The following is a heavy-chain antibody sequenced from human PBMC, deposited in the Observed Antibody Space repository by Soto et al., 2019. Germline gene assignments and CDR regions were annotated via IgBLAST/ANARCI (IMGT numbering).Heavy chain of an antibody. CDR2: INQDGSAK. Sequence: HPGGSLRLSCVASGFTFSNFWLSWARQAPGKGLEWVANINQDGSAKYYVPSVRGRFTISRDNAKNSLYLQMNSLRAEDAAVYYCATSAGAPGNYWGQGTLVTVSS. D-gene: IGHD1-26*01. V-gene: IGHV3-7*01. CDR3: ATSAGAPGNY. CDR1: GFTFSNFW. J-gene: IGHJ4*02.